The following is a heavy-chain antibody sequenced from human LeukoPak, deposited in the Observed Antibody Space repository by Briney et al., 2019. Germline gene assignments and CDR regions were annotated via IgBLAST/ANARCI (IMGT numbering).Heavy chain of an antibody. CDR2: IYSSGST. CDR3: ARDKTGDYGDLNWFDP. V-gene: IGHV4-4*07. J-gene: IGHJ5*02. CDR1: GGSISSYY. Sequence: SETLSLTCTVAGGSISSYYWSWMRQPAGKGLEWIGRIYSSGSTKYNPSLKSRVTMSVDTSKNQFSLKLSSVTAADTAVYYCARDKTGDYGDLNWFDPWGQGTLVTVSS. D-gene: IGHD4-17*01.